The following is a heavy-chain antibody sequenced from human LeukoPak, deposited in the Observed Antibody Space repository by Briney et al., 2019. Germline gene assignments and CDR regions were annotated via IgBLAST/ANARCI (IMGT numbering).Heavy chain of an antibody. D-gene: IGHD3-10*01. CDR2: IYSGGST. CDR3: AREVTMVRNDAFDI. V-gene: IGHV3-53*01. CDR1: GFTFSTYA. Sequence: GGSLRLSCAASGFTFSTYAMTWVRQAPGKGLEWVSVIYSGGSTYYADSVKGRFTISRDNSKNTLYLQMNSLRAEDTAVYYCAREVTMVRNDAFDIWGQGTMVTVSS. J-gene: IGHJ3*02.